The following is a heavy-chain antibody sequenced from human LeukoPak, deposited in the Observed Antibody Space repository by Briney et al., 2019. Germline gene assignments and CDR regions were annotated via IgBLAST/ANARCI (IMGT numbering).Heavy chain of an antibody. J-gene: IGHJ4*01. Sequence: GGSLRLSCAASRYTLRSYWLSWVPPAPATGLERVANINQDGSENYYADSVKGRFTLSRENSQSTLYLQMCSLRVEDTPVHNCAKDGSGSPSSDYWGPGTRVTLSS. CDR3: AKDGSGSPSSDY. CDR1: RYTLRSYW. V-gene: IGHV3-7*01. CDR2: INQDGSEN. D-gene: IGHD3-10*01.